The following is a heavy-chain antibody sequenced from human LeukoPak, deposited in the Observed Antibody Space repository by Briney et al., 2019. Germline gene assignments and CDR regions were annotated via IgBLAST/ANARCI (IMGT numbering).Heavy chain of an antibody. D-gene: IGHD6-13*01. J-gene: IGHJ3*02. V-gene: IGHV4-30-2*01. CDR3: ARDLAPAGSYAFDI. Sequence: SETLSLTCAVSGGSISRGDYSWSWIRQRPGKGLEWIGYIYHSGSTYYNPSLKSRVTISVDRSKNQFSLKLSSVTAADTAVYYCARDLAPAGSYAFDIWGQGTMVTVSS. CDR1: GGSISRGDYS. CDR2: IYHSGST.